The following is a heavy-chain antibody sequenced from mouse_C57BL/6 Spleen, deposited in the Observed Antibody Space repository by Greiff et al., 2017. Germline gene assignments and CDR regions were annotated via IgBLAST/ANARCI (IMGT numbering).Heavy chain of an antibody. CDR3: ARGDYGSSWYFDV. J-gene: IGHJ1*03. D-gene: IGHD1-1*01. Sequence: VQLQQSGPELVKPGASVKISCKASGYAFSSSWMNWVKQRPGNGLEWIGRIYPGDGDTNYNGKFKGKATLTADKSSSTAYMQLSSLTSEDSAVYFCARGDYGSSWYFDVWGTGTTVTVSS. V-gene: IGHV1-82*01. CDR1: GYAFSSSW. CDR2: IYPGDGDT.